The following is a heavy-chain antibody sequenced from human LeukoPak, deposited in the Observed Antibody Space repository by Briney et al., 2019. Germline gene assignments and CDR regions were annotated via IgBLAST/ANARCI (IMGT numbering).Heavy chain of an antibody. CDR3: ARYSYGHRWFDP. Sequence: SETLSLTCTVSGGSISCYYWSWIRQPPGKGLEWIGYIYYSGSTKYNPSLKSRVTISVDTSKNQFSMNLSSVTAADTAVYYCARYSYGHRWFDPWGQGTLVTVSS. CDR2: IYYSGST. D-gene: IGHD5-18*01. V-gene: IGHV4-59*08. J-gene: IGHJ5*02. CDR1: GGSISCYY.